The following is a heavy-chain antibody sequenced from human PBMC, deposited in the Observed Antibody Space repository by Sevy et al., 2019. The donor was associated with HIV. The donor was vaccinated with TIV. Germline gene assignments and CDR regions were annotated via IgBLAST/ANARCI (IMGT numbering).Heavy chain of an antibody. CDR2: ISYDGSNK. CDR3: ARDFSGGSYYRAPHAFDI. V-gene: IGHV3-30-3*01. D-gene: IGHD1-26*01. Sequence: GGSLRLSCAASGFTFSSYAMHWVRQAPGKGLEWVAVISYDGSNKYYADSVKGRFTISRDNSKNTLYLQMNSLRAEDTAVYYCARDFSGGSYYRAPHAFDIWGQGTIVTVSS. CDR1: GFTFSSYA. J-gene: IGHJ3*02.